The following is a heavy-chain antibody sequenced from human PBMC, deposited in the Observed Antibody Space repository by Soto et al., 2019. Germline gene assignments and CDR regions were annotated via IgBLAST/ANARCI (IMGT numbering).Heavy chain of an antibody. J-gene: IGHJ5*02. CDR3: AMAVHTPREIWFDP. CDR1: GGSISSGGYY. D-gene: IGHD1-26*01. CDR2: IYYSGST. Sequence: QVQLQESGPGLVKPSQTLSLTCTVSGGSISSGGYYWSWIRQHPGKGLEWIGYIYYSGSTYYNPSLKSRVTRPVDTSMNQFALKLSSVTAADTAVYYCAMAVHTPREIWFDPWGQGTLLTVSS. V-gene: IGHV4-31*03.